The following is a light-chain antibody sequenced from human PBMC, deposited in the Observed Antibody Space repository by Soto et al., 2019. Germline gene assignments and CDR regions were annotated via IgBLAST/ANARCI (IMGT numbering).Light chain of an antibody. CDR1: SSDVGSYNL. V-gene: IGLV2-23*02. J-gene: IGLJ1*01. CDR2: EVS. CDR3: CSYAGSSTFYV. Sequence: QSVLTQPASVSGSPGQSITISCTGTSSDVGSYNLVSWYQQHPGKVPKLMIFEVSKRPSGVSNRFSGSKSGDTASLTISGLQAEDEADYYCCSYAGSSTFYVFGTVTKVTVL.